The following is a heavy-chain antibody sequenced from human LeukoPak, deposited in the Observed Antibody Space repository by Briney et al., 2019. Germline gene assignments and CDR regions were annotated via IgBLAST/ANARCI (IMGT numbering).Heavy chain of an antibody. CDR3: ARGEDIVATINAFDI. Sequence: PGGSLRLSCAASGFTFSSYGMHWARQAPGKGLEWVAVIWYDGSNKYYADSVKGRFTISRDNSKNTLYLQMNSLRAEDTAVYYCARGEDIVATINAFDIWGQGTMVTVSS. CDR1: GFTFSSYG. D-gene: IGHD5-12*01. V-gene: IGHV3-33*01. J-gene: IGHJ3*02. CDR2: IWYDGSNK.